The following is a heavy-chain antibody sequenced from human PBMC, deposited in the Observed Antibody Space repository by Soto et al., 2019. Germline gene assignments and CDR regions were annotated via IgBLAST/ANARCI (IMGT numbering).Heavy chain of an antibody. Sequence: GGSLRLSCAASGFTFSSYGMHWVRQAPGKGLEWVAVISYDGSNKYYADSVKGRFTISRDNSKNTLYLQMNSLRAEDTALYYCAKDRDTMVRGVTVFDYWGQGTLVTVSS. CDR2: ISYDGSNK. CDR3: AKDRDTMVRGVTVFDY. CDR1: GFTFSSYG. V-gene: IGHV3-30*18. J-gene: IGHJ4*02. D-gene: IGHD3-10*01.